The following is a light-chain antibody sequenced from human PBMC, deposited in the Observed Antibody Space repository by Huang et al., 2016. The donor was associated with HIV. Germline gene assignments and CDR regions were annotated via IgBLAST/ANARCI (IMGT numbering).Light chain of an antibody. Sequence: EIVMTQSTTTLSVSPGERAALSCRASQSVGNKLAWYHQKPGQAPRLLIYGASTRVTEIPARFSGSGSGTECTLTISSLQSEDVAVYYCQQYNNRPPWTFGQGTKVEIK. V-gene: IGKV3-15*01. CDR2: GAS. CDR1: QSVGNK. CDR3: QQYNNRPPWT. J-gene: IGKJ1*01.